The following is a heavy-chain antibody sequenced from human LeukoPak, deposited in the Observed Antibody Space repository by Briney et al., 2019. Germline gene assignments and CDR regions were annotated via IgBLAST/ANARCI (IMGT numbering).Heavy chain of an antibody. D-gene: IGHD3-22*01. CDR3: ARDDSSGYPI. CDR1: GFTVSSNY. Sequence: PGGSLRLSCAASGFTVSSNYRSWVRQAPGKGLEWVSVIYSGGSTYYADSVKGRFTISRDNSKNTLYLQMNSLRAEETAVYYCARDDSSGYPIWGQGTMVTVSS. V-gene: IGHV3-53*01. CDR2: IYSGGST. J-gene: IGHJ3*02.